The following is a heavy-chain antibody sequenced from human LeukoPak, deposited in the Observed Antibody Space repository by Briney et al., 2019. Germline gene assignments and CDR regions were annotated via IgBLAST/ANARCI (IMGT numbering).Heavy chain of an antibody. D-gene: IGHD3-3*01. V-gene: IGHV3-23*01. CDR1: GFTFSSYA. CDR3: AKAYDFWSGPPGDY. J-gene: IGHJ4*02. CDR2: ISGSGGST. Sequence: GGSLRLSCAASGFTFSSYAMSWVRQAPAKGLEWVSAISGSGGSTYYADSVKGRFTISRDNSKNTLYLQMNSLRAEDTAVYYCAKAYDFWSGPPGDYWGQGTLVTVSS.